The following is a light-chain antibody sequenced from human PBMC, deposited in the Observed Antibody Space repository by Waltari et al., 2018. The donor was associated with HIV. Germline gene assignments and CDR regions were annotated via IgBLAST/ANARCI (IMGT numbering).Light chain of an antibody. CDR1: RYNVCNQG. Sequence: QAGLTQPPSVSKGLRQTATLTCTGNRYNVCNQGTTCLQQRLGHPPKLISYRNNNRPSGISERFSASTSGSTASQTITGLQPEDEADYYCSAWDTSLRTWVFGGGTNLTVL. CDR3: SAWDTSLRTWV. V-gene: IGLV10-54*04. CDR2: RNN. J-gene: IGLJ3*02.